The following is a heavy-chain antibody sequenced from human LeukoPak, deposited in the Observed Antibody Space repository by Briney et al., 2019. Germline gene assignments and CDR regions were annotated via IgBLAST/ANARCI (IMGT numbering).Heavy chain of an antibody. J-gene: IGHJ4*02. V-gene: IGHV3-53*01. CDR1: GFTVSSNY. CDR3: AKDPRGDYGDY. Sequence: RPGGSLRLSCAASGFTVSSNYMSWVRQAPGKGLEWVSVIYSGGSTYYADSVKGRFAISRDNSKNTLYLQMNSLRAEDTAVYYCAKDPRGDYGDYWGQGTLVTVSS. D-gene: IGHD4-17*01. CDR2: IYSGGST.